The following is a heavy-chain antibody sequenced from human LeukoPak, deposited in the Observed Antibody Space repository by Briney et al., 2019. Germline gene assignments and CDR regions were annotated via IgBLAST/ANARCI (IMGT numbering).Heavy chain of an antibody. CDR3: ARDLGVLLRPREFDP. Sequence: ASVKVSCKASGHTFTNYGINWVRQAPGQGLEWMAWISAYNGNTNYAQKFQGRVNMTTDTSTSTAYMELRSLRSDDTALYYCARDLGVLLRPREFDPWGQGTLVTVSS. CDR2: ISAYNGNT. J-gene: IGHJ5*02. CDR1: GHTFTNYG. V-gene: IGHV1-18*01. D-gene: IGHD3-10*01.